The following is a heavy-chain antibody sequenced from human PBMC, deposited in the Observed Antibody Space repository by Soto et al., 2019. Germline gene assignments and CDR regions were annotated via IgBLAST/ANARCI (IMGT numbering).Heavy chain of an antibody. D-gene: IGHD6-19*01. CDR3: AKDPSGWSYVYPDY. J-gene: IGHJ4*02. V-gene: IGHV3-23*01. CDR1: GFTFSSYA. CDR2: ISGSGGST. Sequence: GGSLRLSCAASGFTFSSYAMSWVRQAPGKGLEWVSAISGSGGSTYYADSVKGRFTISRDNSKNTLYLQMNSLRAEDTAVYYCAKDPSGWSYVYPDYWGQGTLVTVSS.